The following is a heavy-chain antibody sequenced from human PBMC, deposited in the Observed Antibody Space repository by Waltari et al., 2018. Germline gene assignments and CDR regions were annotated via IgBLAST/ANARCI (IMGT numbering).Heavy chain of an antibody. Sequence: VQLVESGGGVVQPGRSLRLSCAASGFTFSSYEMNWVRQAPGKGLEWVSYISSSGSTIYYADSVKGRFTISRDNAKNSLYLQMNSLRAEDTAVYYCARRNGYYPGYFDYWGQGTLVTVSS. J-gene: IGHJ4*02. CDR2: ISSSGSTI. D-gene: IGHD5-18*01. CDR1: GFTFSSYE. CDR3: ARRNGYYPGYFDY. V-gene: IGHV3-48*03.